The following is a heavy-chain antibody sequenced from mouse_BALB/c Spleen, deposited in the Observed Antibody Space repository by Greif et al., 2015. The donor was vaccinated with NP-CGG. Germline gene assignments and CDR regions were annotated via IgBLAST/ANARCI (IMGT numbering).Heavy chain of an antibody. J-gene: IGHJ4*01. CDR2: IYPYNGGT. D-gene: IGHD2-4*01. CDR3: ASGMITGYAMDY. V-gene: IGHV1S29*02. Sequence: VQLQQSGPELVKPGASVKISCKASGYTFTDYNMHWVKQSHGKSLEWIGYIYPYNGGTGYNQKFKSKATLTVDNSSSTPYMELSSLTSEDTAVYYCASGMITGYAMDYWGQGTSVTVSA. CDR1: GYTFTDYN.